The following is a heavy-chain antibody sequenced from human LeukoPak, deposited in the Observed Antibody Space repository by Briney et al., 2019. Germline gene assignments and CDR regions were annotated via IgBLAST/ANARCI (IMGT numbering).Heavy chain of an antibody. V-gene: IGHV4-34*01. D-gene: IGHD4-11*01. CDR3: ARVKGYSNSLYYYYYMDV. CDR1: GGSFSGYY. CDR2: INHSGST. Sequence: SETLSLTCAVYGGSFSGYYWSWIRQPPGKGLEWIGEINHSGSTNYNPSLKSRVTISVDTSKNQFSLKLSSVTAADTAVYYCARVKGYSNSLYYYYYMDVWGKGTTVTVSS. J-gene: IGHJ6*03.